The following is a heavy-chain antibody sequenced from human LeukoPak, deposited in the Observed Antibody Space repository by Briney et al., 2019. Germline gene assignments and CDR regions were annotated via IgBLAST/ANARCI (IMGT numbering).Heavy chain of an antibody. CDR3: ARSAAGTQGTFDY. CDR1: GFTFSSYG. CDR2: ISYEKNEE. Sequence: GGSLRLSCAASGFTFSSYGMHWVRQAPGKGLEWVAVISYEKNEEFYADSVKGRSTISRDSSKNTLYLQMNSLRPEDTAVYYCARSAAGTQGTFDYWGQGTLVTVSS. V-gene: IGHV3-30*03. D-gene: IGHD6-13*01. J-gene: IGHJ4*02.